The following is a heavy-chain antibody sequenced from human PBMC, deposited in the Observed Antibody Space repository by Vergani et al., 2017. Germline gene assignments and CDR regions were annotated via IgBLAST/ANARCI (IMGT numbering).Heavy chain of an antibody. CDR1: GGSISSGDYY. CDR2: IYYSGST. D-gene: IGHD3-22*01. J-gene: IGHJ6*02. V-gene: IGHV4-30-4*01. CDR3: ARVRRDDSSGYYYYYGMDV. Sequence: QVQLQEAGPGLVKPSQTLSLTCTVSGGSISSGDYYWSWIRQPPGKGLEWIGYIYYSGSTYYNPSLKSRVTISVDTSKNQFFLKLSSVTAADTAVYYCARVRRDDSSGYYYYYGMDVWGQGTTVTVSS.